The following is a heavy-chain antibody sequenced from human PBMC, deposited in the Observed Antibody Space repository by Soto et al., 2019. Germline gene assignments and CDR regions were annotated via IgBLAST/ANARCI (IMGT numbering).Heavy chain of an antibody. J-gene: IGHJ4*02. CDR1: GGSISSYY. V-gene: IGHV4-59*01. CDR3: ARGGWKLFDY. Sequence: SVTLSLTCTVSGGSISSYYWSWIRQPPGKGLEWIGYIYYSGSTNYNPSLKSRVTISVDTSKNQFSLKLSSVTAADTTVYYCARGGWKLFDYWGQGTLVTVSS. D-gene: IGHD6-19*01. CDR2: IYYSGST.